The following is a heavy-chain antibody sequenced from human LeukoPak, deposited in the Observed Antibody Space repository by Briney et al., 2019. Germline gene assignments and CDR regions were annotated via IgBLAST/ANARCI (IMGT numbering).Heavy chain of an antibody. CDR2: ISYDGSNK. J-gene: IGHJ4*02. D-gene: IGHD3-10*01. CDR1: GFTFSSYA. V-gene: IGHV3-30-3*01. CDR3: ARPSYNSGSFFDY. Sequence: GGSLRLSCAASGFTFSSYAMHWVRQAPGKGLEWVAVISYDGSNKYYADSVKGRFTISRDNSKNTLYLQMNSLRAEDTAVYYCARPSYNSGSFFDYWGQGSLVTVS.